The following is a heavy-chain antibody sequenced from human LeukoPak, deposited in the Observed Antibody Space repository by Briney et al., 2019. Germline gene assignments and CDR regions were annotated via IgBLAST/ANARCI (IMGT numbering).Heavy chain of an antibody. CDR1: GYSFTNYW. D-gene: IGHD1-26*01. CDR3: ARHVGGSYYGDYFDY. J-gene: IGHJ4*02. V-gene: IGHV5-51*01. Sequence: GESLKISCKGSGYSFTNYWIGWVRQMPGKGLEWMGIIYPGDSGTRYSPSFQGQVTISGDKSISTAYLQWSSLKASDTAMYYCARHVGGSYYGDYFDYWGQGTLVTVYS. CDR2: IYPGDSGT.